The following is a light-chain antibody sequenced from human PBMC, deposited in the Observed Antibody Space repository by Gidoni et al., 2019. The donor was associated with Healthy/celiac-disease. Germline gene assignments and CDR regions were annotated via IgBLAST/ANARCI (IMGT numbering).Light chain of an antibody. Sequence: EIVLTQSPGTLSLSPGERATLSCRASQSVSSSYLAWYQQKPGQAPRLLIYGASSRATGIPDRFSGSGSGTDCTLTISRLEPEDFAVYYCQQYGSSPLTFGGXTKVEIK. J-gene: IGKJ4*01. CDR3: QQYGSSPLT. CDR2: GAS. V-gene: IGKV3-20*01. CDR1: QSVSSSY.